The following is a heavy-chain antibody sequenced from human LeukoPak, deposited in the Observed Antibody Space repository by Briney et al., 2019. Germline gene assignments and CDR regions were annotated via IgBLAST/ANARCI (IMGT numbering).Heavy chain of an antibody. CDR2: IHYSGST. J-gene: IGHJ4*02. V-gene: IGHV4-59*01. CDR1: AGSISTYY. Sequence: PSETLSLTCTVSAGSISTYYWSWIRQPPGQGLEWIGSIHYSGSTNYNSSLKSRITMSVDTSKNQFSLKLSSVTAADTAVYYCARHDSSWDSLDYWGQGTLVTVSS. D-gene: IGHD6-13*01. CDR3: ARHDSSWDSLDY.